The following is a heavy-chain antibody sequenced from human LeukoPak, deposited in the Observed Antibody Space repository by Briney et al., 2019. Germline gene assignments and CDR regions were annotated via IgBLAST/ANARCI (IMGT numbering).Heavy chain of an antibody. D-gene: IGHD3-22*01. Sequence: ASVKVSCKASGYIFSGYYIHWVRQVPGQGLEWMGWINPNSGGTNYAQKFQGRVTMTRDTSISTAYMDLSRLRSDDTAVCYCARDRDYYDSSDYYYFDYWGQGTLVTVSS. CDR2: INPNSGGT. CDR3: ARDRDYYDSSDYYYFDY. CDR1: GYIFSGYY. J-gene: IGHJ4*02. V-gene: IGHV1-2*02.